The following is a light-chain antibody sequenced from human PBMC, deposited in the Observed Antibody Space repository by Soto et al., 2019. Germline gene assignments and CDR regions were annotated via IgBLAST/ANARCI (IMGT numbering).Light chain of an antibody. Sequence: EIVLTQSACSLAWSPGERATLSCGASQSVRSSYLAWYRQKHGQAPSLVIYGASSRATGVPDRFSGSLYETDFTLTISRLETEDFAVYYCQQYGTFPRTFGQGTKVDIK. V-gene: IGKV3-20*01. CDR2: GAS. J-gene: IGKJ1*01. CDR1: QSVRSSY. CDR3: QQYGTFPRT.